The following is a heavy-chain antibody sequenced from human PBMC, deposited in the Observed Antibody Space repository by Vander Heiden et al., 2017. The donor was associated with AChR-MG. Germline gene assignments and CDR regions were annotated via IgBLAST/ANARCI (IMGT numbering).Heavy chain of an antibody. CDR1: GYTLTELS. D-gene: IGHD4-4*01. CDR3: ATDTGRRTNSNYYYYYYYMDV. Sequence: QVQLVQSGAEVKKPGASVKVSCKVSGYTLTELSMHWVRQAPGKGLEWMGGFDPEDGETIYAQKFQGRVTMTEDTSTDTAYMELSSLRSEDTAVYYCATDTGRRTNSNYYYYYYYMDVWGKGTTVTVSS. V-gene: IGHV1-24*01. CDR2: FDPEDGET. J-gene: IGHJ6*03.